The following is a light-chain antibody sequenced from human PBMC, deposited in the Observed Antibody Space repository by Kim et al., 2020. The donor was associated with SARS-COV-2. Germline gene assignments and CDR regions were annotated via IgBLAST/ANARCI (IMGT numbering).Light chain of an antibody. Sequence: DIQLTQSPSFLSASVGDRVTITCRASQGISSYLAWYQQKPGKAPKLLIYAASTLQSGVPSRFSGSGSGTECTLTISSLQPEDFATYYCQQLHSYPLTFGGGTKVDIK. CDR2: AAS. J-gene: IGKJ4*01. CDR3: QQLHSYPLT. CDR1: QGISSY. V-gene: IGKV1-9*01.